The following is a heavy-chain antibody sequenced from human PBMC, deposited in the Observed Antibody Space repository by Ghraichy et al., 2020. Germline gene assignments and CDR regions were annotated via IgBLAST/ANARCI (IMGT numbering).Heavy chain of an antibody. Sequence: GGSLRLSCSASGFTFNTYAMSWVRQAPGKELEWVSALSDSGGSTYYAESVKGRFTISRDNSKNSLFLQMDSLRAEDTSVYFCAKGSSGWYYGAFDIWGQGTVVTVSS. CDR1: GFTFNTYA. CDR3: AKGSSGWYYGAFDI. J-gene: IGHJ3*02. CDR2: LSDSGGST. V-gene: IGHV3-23*01. D-gene: IGHD6-19*01.